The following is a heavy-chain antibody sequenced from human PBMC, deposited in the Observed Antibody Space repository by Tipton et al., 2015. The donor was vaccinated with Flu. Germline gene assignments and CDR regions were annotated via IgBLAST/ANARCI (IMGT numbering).Heavy chain of an antibody. J-gene: IGHJ4*02. CDR2: IIPILGIA. D-gene: IGHD5-24*01. CDR3: ARDGRDGYNGIDY. CDR1: GGTFSSYA. Sequence: QLVQSGAEVKKPGSSVKVSCKASGGTFSSYAISWVRQAPGQGLEWMGRIIPILGIANYAQKFQGRVTITADKSTSTAYMELSSLRSEDTAVYYCARDGRDGYNGIDYWGQGTLVTVSS. V-gene: IGHV1-69*09.